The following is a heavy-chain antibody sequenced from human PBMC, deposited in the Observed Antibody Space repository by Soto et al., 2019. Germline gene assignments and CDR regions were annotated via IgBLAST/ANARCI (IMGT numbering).Heavy chain of an antibody. V-gene: IGHV1-69*13. CDR1: GGTFSSYA. D-gene: IGHD2-2*01. Sequence: SVKVSCKASGGTFSSYAISWVRQAPGQGLEWMGGIIPIFGTANYAQKFQGRVTITADESTSTAYMELSSLRSEDTAVYYCARDLYCISTSCYAGVDYWGQGTLVTVSS. J-gene: IGHJ4*02. CDR3: ARDLYCISTSCYAGVDY. CDR2: IIPIFGTA.